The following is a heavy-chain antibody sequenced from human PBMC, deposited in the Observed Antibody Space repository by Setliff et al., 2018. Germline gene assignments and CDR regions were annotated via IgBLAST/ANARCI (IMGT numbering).Heavy chain of an antibody. D-gene: IGHD6-19*01. CDR2: ISAYNGYI. J-gene: IGHJ4*02. CDR1: GYTFSNYG. V-gene: IGHV1-18*01. Sequence: ASVKVSCKASGYTFSNYGISWVRQAPGQGLEWMGWISAYNGYIIYAQKLQGRVTMTTDTPTSTGYLELRSLTSDDTAVYYCARSPPNRGSGSGRYGDFWGQGTQVTVSS. CDR3: ARSPPNRGSGSGRYGDF.